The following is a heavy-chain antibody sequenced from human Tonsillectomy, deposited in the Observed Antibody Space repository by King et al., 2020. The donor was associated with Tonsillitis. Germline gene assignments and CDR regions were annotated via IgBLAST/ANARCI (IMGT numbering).Heavy chain of an antibody. J-gene: IGHJ5*02. V-gene: IGHV1-69*01. CDR1: GGTFSSYA. D-gene: IGHD2-2*03. CDR2: IIPIFDTR. Sequence: LQLVQSGAEVKKPGSSVKVSCKASGGTFSSYAISWVRQAPGQGLEWMGGIIPIFDTRNYAQKVRDRVTISADESTSTVYMEMSSLKSEDAAVYYCARGGMDRNWFDPWGQGTLVTVS. CDR3: ARGGMDRNWFDP.